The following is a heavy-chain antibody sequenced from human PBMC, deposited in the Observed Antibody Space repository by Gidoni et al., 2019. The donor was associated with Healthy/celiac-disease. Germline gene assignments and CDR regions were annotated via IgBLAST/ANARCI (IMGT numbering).Heavy chain of an antibody. Sequence: QVQLVESGGGVVQPGRSLRLSCAASGFTFSSYGMHWVRQAPGKGLEWVAVISYDGSNKYYADSVKGRFTISRDNSKNTLYLQMNSLRAEDTAVYYCAREGSGDHFDYWGQGTLVTVSS. V-gene: IGHV3-30*03. CDR1: GFTFSSYG. CDR3: AREGSGDHFDY. CDR2: ISYDGSNK. J-gene: IGHJ4*02. D-gene: IGHD3-10*01.